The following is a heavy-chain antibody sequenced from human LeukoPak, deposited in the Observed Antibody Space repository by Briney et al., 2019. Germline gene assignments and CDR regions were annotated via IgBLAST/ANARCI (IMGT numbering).Heavy chain of an antibody. J-gene: IGHJ4*02. D-gene: IGHD3-22*01. CDR1: GFEFTFSSYW. CDR2: IKQDGSEK. Sequence: GGSLRLSCAASGFEFTFSSYWMTWVRQAPGKGLEWVANIKQDGSEKYYVDSVKGRFTISRDNSKNTLYLQMNSLRAEDTAVYYCAKRAMYYYDSSGYPGTNYYFDYWGQGTLVTVSS. CDR3: AKRAMYYYDSSGYPGTNYYFDY. V-gene: IGHV3-7*03.